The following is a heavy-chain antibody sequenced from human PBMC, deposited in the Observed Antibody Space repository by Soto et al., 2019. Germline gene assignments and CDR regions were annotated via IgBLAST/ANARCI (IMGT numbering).Heavy chain of an antibody. V-gene: IGHV3-21*01. Sequence: LRLSCAASGFTFSSDSMNWVRHAPGNGLELVSSISSSSSYIYYADSVKGRFTISRDNAKNSLYLQMNSLRAEDTAVYYCARNKVVYAPTGMDVWGQGTTVTVSS. CDR3: ARNKVVYAPTGMDV. CDR2: ISSSSSYI. CDR1: GFTFSSDS. J-gene: IGHJ6*02. D-gene: IGHD2-8*02.